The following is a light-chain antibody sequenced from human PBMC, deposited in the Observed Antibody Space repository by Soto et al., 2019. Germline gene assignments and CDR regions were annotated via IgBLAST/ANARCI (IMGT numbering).Light chain of an antibody. Sequence: QSALTQPASVSWSPGQSITISCTGSSGDIGTYNLVAWYQQHPGRAPKLIIFEGNKRPSGVSNRFSASKSGNTASLAISGLQAEDEADYHCCSYAGRSTVICGGGTKLTVL. CDR3: CSYAGRSTVI. CDR1: SGDIGTYNL. CDR2: EGN. J-gene: IGLJ2*01. V-gene: IGLV2-23*01.